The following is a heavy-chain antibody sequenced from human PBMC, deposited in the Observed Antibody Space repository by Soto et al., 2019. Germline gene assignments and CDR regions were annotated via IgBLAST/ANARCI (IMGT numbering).Heavy chain of an antibody. J-gene: IGHJ6*03. Sequence: HPGGSLRLSCAASGFTFSSYAMSWVRQAPGKGLEWVSAISGSGGSTYYADSVKGRFTISRDNSKNTLYLQMNSLRAEDTAVYYCAKDALRGVLWFGAYMDVWGKGTTVTVSS. CDR2: ISGSGGST. V-gene: IGHV3-23*01. CDR1: GFTFSSYA. CDR3: AKDALRGVLWFGAYMDV. D-gene: IGHD3-10*01.